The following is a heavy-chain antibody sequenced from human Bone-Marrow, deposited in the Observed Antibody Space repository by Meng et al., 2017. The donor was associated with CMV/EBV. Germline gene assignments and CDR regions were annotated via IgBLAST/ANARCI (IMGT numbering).Heavy chain of an antibody. J-gene: IGHJ4*02. CDR2: IYYSGST. D-gene: IGHD3-3*01. V-gene: IGHV4-39*01. CDR1: GGSISSSSYY. Sequence: TCTVSGGSISSSSYYWGWIRQPPGKGLEWIGSIYYSGSTYYNPSLKSRVTISVDTSKNQFSLKLSSVTAADTAVYYCASRSKYYDFSSWGQGTLVTVSS. CDR3: ASRSKYYDFSS.